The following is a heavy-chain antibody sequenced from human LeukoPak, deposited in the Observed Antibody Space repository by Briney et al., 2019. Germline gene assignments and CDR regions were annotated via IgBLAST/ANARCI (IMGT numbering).Heavy chain of an antibody. Sequence: SETLSLTCAVSGGSISSGGYSWSWIRQPPGKGLEWIGYIYHSGSTYYNPSLKSRVTTSVDRSKNQFSLKLSSVTAADTAVYYCARYRLSSYGDYFDYWGQGTLVTVSS. CDR2: IYHSGST. CDR1: GGSISSGGYS. J-gene: IGHJ4*02. V-gene: IGHV4-30-2*01. CDR3: ARYRLSSYGDYFDY. D-gene: IGHD4-17*01.